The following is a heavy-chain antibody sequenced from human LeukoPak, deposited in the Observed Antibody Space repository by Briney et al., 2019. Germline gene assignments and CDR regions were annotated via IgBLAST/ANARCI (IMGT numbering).Heavy chain of an antibody. CDR3: AREKGNNWFDP. D-gene: IGHD6-13*01. CDR2: IFYNGNT. V-gene: IGHV4-59*01. CDR1: GGSISPYY. J-gene: IGHJ5*02. Sequence: SETLSLTCTVSGGSISPYYWSWARQPPGKGLEWIAYIFYNGNTNYNPSLKSRVTISLDTSKKQVSLKVSSVTAADTAVYYCAREKGNNWFDPWGQGTLVTVSS.